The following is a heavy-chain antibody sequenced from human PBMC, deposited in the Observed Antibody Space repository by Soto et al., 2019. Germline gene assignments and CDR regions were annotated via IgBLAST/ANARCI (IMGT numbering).Heavy chain of an antibody. CDR2: ARHKIGHYMT. Sequence: EVQLVESGGGLVQPGGSLRLSCAASGFTFSDHFMEWVRQAPGKGLEWVGRARHKIGHYMTEYAVHVKGRFIISRDESKHSLFLQMYSLETEDTALYYCTRAKRSSYDWQYYWAQGTLVTVPS. CDR1: GFTFSDHF. J-gene: IGHJ4*02. V-gene: IGHV3-72*01. D-gene: IGHD6-13*01. CDR3: TRAKRSSYDWQYY.